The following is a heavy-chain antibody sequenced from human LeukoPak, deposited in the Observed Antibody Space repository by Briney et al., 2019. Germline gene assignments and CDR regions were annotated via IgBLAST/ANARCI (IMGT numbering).Heavy chain of an antibody. D-gene: IGHD6-19*01. CDR2: IDPNSGGT. CDR1: GYSFSAYY. V-gene: IGHV1-2*02. Sequence: GASVKVSCKASGYSFSAYYIHWVRQAPGQGLEWMGWIDPNSGGTSYAQKFQGRVMMTSDTSISTAYMELSSLISDDTAIYYCASQKSVAVDPWGQGTLVTVSS. CDR3: ASQKSVAVDP. J-gene: IGHJ5*02.